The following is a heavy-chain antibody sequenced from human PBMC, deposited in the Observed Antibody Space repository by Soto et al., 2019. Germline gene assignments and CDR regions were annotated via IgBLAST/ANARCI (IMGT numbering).Heavy chain of an antibody. J-gene: IGHJ4*02. D-gene: IGHD3-22*01. V-gene: IGHV3-64D*06. CDR2: ISTNGGST. Sequence: GSLRLSCSASGFTFSIYAMHWVRQAPGDGLEYVSSISTNGGSTHYADSVKGRFTISRDNSKNTVYLQMSTLRAEDTAVYYCVKGEYYYDSGGYYPFDYWGQGTLVTVSS. CDR1: GFTFSIYA. CDR3: VKGEYYYDSGGYYPFDY.